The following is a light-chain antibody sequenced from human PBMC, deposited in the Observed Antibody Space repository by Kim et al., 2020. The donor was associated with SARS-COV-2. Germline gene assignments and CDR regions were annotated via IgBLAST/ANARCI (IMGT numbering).Light chain of an antibody. J-gene: IGLJ3*02. CDR3: QVWDSSSDHWV. CDR1: NIGSKS. V-gene: IGLV3-21*04. CDR2: YDS. Sequence: APGKTARINCGGNNIGSKSVHWYQQKPGQAPVLVIYYDSDRPSGIPERFSGSNSGNTATLTISRVEAGDEADYYCQVWDSSSDHWVFRGGTKLTVL.